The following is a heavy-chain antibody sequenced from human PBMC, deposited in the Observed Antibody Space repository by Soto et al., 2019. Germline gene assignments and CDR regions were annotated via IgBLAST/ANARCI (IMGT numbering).Heavy chain of an antibody. CDR3: AREGAHYPPLDH. CDR2: INVGNGNT. D-gene: IGHD3-10*01. J-gene: IGHJ4*02. Sequence: ASVKVSCKASGYTFTDYAIHRVRQAPGQGLEWMGWINVGNGNTGYSRKFQGRVTNARDMSASTAYIEVTSLTSEDTAIYYCAREGAHYPPLDHWGQGTLVTVSS. V-gene: IGHV1-3*01. CDR1: GYTFTDYA.